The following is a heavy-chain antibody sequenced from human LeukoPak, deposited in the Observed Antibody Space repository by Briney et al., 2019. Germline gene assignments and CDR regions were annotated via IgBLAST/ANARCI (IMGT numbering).Heavy chain of an antibody. Sequence: GGSLRLSCAASGFTFSDYYMSWIRQAPGKGLEWVAVISYDGSNKYYADSVKGRFTISRDNSKNTLYLQMNSPRAEDTAVYYCARAPLTTYYYDSSDYHWGQGTLVTVSS. D-gene: IGHD3-22*01. CDR1: GFTFSDYY. V-gene: IGHV3-30-3*01. CDR2: ISYDGSNK. CDR3: ARAPLTTYYYDSSDYH. J-gene: IGHJ5*02.